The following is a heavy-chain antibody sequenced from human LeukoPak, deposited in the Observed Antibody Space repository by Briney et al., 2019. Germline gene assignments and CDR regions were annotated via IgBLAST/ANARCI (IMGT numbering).Heavy chain of an antibody. CDR3: ATGALTGYVLDY. CDR1: GFTFSSYS. J-gene: IGHJ4*02. V-gene: IGHV3-21*01. CDR2: ISSSSSYI. Sequence: PGGSLRLSCAASGFTFSSYSMNWVRQAPGKGLEWVSSISSSSSYIYYADSVKGRFTISRDNAKNTLYLQMNSLRAEDTAVYYCATGALTGYVLDYWGQGTLVTVSS. D-gene: IGHD3-9*01.